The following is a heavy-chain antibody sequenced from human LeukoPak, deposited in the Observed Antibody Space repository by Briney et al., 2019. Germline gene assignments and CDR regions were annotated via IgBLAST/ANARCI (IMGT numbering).Heavy chain of an antibody. CDR3: ARSTGYYGSGSYYGY. D-gene: IGHD3-10*01. J-gene: IGHJ4*02. CDR2: ISAYNGNT. Sequence: GASVKVSCKASGYTFTGYYMHWVRQAPGQGLEWMGWISAYNGNTNYAQKLQGRVTTTDTSTSTAYMELRSLRSDDTAVYYCARSTGYYGSGSYYGYWGQGTLVTVSS. V-gene: IGHV1-18*04. CDR1: GYTFTGYY.